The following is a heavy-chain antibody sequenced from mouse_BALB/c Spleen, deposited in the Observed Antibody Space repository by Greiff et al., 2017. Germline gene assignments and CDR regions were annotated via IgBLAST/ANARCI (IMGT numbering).Heavy chain of an antibody. J-gene: IGHJ2*01. CDR1: GFTFSSFG. D-gene: IGHD1-1*01. CDR3: ARGGDYSFDY. V-gene: IGHV5-17*02. Sequence: EVMLVESGGGLVQPGGSRKLSCAASGFTFSSFGMHWVRQAPEKGLEWVAYISSGSSTIYYADTVKGRFTISRDNPKNTLFLQMTSLRSEDTAMYYCARGGDYSFDYWGQGTTLTVSS. CDR2: ISSGSSTI.